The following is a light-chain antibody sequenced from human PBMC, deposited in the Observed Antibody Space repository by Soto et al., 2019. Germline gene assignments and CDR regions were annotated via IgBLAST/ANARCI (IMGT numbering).Light chain of an antibody. CDR2: DAS. V-gene: IGKV3-11*01. CDR3: QQRSNWPPIT. Sequence: EIVLTQSPATLSLSPGERATLSCRASQSVSSYLACYQQKPGQAPRLLIYDASNNATGIPARFSGSGSGTDFTLTISSLEPEDFAVYYCQQRSNWPPITFGQGTRLEIK. CDR1: QSVSSY. J-gene: IGKJ5*01.